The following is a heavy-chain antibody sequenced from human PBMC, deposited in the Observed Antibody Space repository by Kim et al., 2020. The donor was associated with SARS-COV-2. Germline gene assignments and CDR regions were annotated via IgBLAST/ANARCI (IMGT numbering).Heavy chain of an antibody. D-gene: IGHD5-12*01. V-gene: IGHV3-23*01. Sequence: YSADPRKGRLHITRAKSKNTLDLQMNSLRAEDTAVYYCAKEGGYSGYYDYWGQGTLVTVSS. CDR3: AKEGGYSGYYDY. J-gene: IGHJ4*02.